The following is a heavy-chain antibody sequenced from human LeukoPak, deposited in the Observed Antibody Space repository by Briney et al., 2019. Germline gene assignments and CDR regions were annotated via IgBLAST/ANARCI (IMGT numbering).Heavy chain of an antibody. Sequence: GRSLRLSCAASGFTFDDYAMHWVRQAPGKGLEWVSGISWNSGSIGYADSVKGRFTISRDNAKNSLYLQMNSLRAEDTAVYYCARDGRGQLVPLDYWGQGTLVTVSS. V-gene: IGHV3-9*01. J-gene: IGHJ4*02. CDR1: GFTFDDYA. CDR3: ARDGRGQLVPLDY. D-gene: IGHD6-13*01. CDR2: ISWNSGSI.